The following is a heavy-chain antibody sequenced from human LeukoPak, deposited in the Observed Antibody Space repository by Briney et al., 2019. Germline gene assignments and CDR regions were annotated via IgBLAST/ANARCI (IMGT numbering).Heavy chain of an antibody. CDR3: ASLIRGLVRGDNWFDP. J-gene: IGHJ5*02. CDR1: GFTFSSYA. D-gene: IGHD6-19*01. V-gene: IGHV3-30-3*01. CDR2: ISYDGSNK. Sequence: GGSLRLSRAASGFTFSSYAMHWVRQAPGKGLEWVAVISYDGSNKYYADSVKGRFTISRDNSKNTLYLQMNSLRAEDTAVYYCASLIRGLVRGDNWFDPWGQGTLVTVSS.